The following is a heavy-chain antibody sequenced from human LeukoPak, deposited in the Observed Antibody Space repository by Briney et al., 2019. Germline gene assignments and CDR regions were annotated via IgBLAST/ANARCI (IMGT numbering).Heavy chain of an antibody. Sequence: GGSLRLSCAASGFTFSDYYMSWIRQAPGKGLEWVSYISSSGSTIYYADSVKGRFTISRDNAKNSLYLQMNSLRAEDTAVYYCARVLLGHSNSWYDDWFDPWGQGTLVTVSS. CDR3: ARVLLGHSNSWYDDWFDP. CDR1: GFTFSDYY. V-gene: IGHV3-11*04. D-gene: IGHD6-13*01. J-gene: IGHJ5*02. CDR2: ISSSGSTI.